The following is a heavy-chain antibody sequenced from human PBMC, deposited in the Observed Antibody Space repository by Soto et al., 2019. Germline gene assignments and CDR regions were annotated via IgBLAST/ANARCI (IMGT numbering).Heavy chain of an antibody. Sequence: SETLSLTCTVSGGSISSSSYYWGWIRQPPGKGLEWIGSIYYSGSTYYNPSLKSRVTISVDTSKNQFSLKLSSVTAADTAVYYCAWYYDFWSGYATGDYWGQGTLVTVSS. CDR3: AWYYDFWSGYATGDY. CDR2: IYYSGST. J-gene: IGHJ4*02. CDR1: GGSISSSSYY. V-gene: IGHV4-39*01. D-gene: IGHD3-3*01.